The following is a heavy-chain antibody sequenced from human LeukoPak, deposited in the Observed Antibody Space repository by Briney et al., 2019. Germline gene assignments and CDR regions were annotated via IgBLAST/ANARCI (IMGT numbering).Heavy chain of an antibody. Sequence: PGGSLRLSCAASGFTFDDYAMHWVRQAPGKGLEWVSGISWNSGSIGYADSVKGRFTISRDNAKNSLYLQMNSLRAEDTAVYYCAKDNGSGWLAYYFDYWGQGTLVTVSS. CDR1: GFTFDDYA. CDR2: ISWNSGSI. CDR3: AKDNGSGWLAYYFDY. V-gene: IGHV3-9*01. D-gene: IGHD3-10*01. J-gene: IGHJ4*02.